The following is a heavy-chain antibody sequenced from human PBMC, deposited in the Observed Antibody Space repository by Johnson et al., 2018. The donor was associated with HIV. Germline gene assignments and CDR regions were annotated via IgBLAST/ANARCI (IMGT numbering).Heavy chain of an antibody. D-gene: IGHD2-2*01. CDR3: AREGFVVLPAAMRLFAFDI. CDR1: GFTFSDYY. J-gene: IGHJ3*02. V-gene: IGHV3-11*04. Sequence: QVQLVESGGGLVKPGGSLRLSCAASGFTFSDYYMSWIRQAPGKGLEWVSYISMSGRTIYYADSVKGRFTIPSDNAKNSLYLQMNSLSAEDTAVYYCAREGFVVLPAAMRLFAFDIWGQGTMVTVSS. CDR2: ISMSGRTI.